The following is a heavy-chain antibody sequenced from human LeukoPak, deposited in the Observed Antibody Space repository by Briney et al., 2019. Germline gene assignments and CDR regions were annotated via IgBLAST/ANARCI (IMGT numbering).Heavy chain of an antibody. V-gene: IGHV1-2*02. Sequence: ASVKVSYKASGYTFTDYYMHWVRQAPGQGREWMGWINPNSGGTHYAQKFQGTVTITRDTSISTAYMELSRLSSDDTAVYYCARGDKDIVVVPDAEALDYWGQGTLVTVSS. CDR3: ARGDKDIVVVPDAEALDY. CDR1: GYTFTDYY. CDR2: INPNSGGT. J-gene: IGHJ4*02. D-gene: IGHD2-2*01.